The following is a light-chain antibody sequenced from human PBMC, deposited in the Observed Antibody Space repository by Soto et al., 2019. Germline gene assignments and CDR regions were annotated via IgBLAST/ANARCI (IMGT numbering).Light chain of an antibody. CDR3: QQRSNWPAVT. CDR1: QSVSSY. CDR2: DAS. Sequence: EIVLTQSPATLSLSPGERATLSCRASQSVSSYLAWYQQKPGQAPRLLIYDASNRATGIPARFSGSGSGTDFTLTISSLEPEDVAIYDCQQRSNWPAVTFGGGTKVEIK. J-gene: IGKJ4*01. V-gene: IGKV3-11*01.